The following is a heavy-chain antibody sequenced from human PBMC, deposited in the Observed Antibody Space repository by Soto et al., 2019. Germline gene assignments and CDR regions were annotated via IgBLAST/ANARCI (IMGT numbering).Heavy chain of an antibody. Sequence: QVQLVESGGGVVQPGRSLRLSCAASGFAFNNHGMHWVRQAPGKGLEWVAVISYDGSNKYYADSVKGRFTISRDNFKNTLFLQMNSLRAEDTAVFYCAKGRPGVALSGLEPEFDYWGQGTLVTVSS. V-gene: IGHV3-30*18. CDR2: ISYDGSNK. CDR1: GFAFNNHG. D-gene: IGHD6-19*01. CDR3: AKGRPGVALSGLEPEFDY. J-gene: IGHJ4*02.